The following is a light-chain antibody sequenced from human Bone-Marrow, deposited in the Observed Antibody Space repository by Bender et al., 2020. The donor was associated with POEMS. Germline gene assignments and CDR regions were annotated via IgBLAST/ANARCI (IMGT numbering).Light chain of an antibody. V-gene: IGLV2-14*01. CDR2: DVS. Sequence: QSALTQPASVSGSPGQSITISCTGSSSEVGAYNYVSWYQQQSGKAPKLMIYDVSSRPSGVSNRISGSKSGNTASLTISGLQAEDEAGYYCSSYTSSSTVVFGGGTKLTVL. CDR3: SSYTSSSTVV. J-gene: IGLJ2*01. CDR1: SSEVGAYNY.